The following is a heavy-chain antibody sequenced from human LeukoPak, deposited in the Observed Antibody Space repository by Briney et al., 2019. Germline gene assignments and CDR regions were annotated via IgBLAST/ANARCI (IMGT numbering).Heavy chain of an antibody. CDR2: IKQDGSEK. Sequence: PGGSLRLSCAAPGFTFSSYWMSWVRQAPGKGLEWVANIKQDGSEKYYVDSVKGRFTISRDNAKNSLYLQMNSLRAEDTAVYYCSGGDFFNYWGQGTLVTVSS. V-gene: IGHV3-7*01. J-gene: IGHJ4*02. CDR3: SGGDFFNY. D-gene: IGHD2-21*01. CDR1: GFTFSSYW.